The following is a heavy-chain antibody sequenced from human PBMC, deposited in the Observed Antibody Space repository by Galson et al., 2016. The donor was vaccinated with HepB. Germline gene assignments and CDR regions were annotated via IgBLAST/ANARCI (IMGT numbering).Heavy chain of an antibody. CDR1: GYTFNIYG. Sequence: QSGAEVKKPGASVKVSCKASGYTFNIYGINWVRQAPGQGLEWMGRISPYNGNTKYAQKFQGRVTMTTDTSTSTAYMELRSLRSDDTAVYYCARPNYDFWSNYRGAFDIWGQGTMVTVSS. D-gene: IGHD3-3*01. CDR2: ISPYNGNT. CDR3: ARPNYDFWSNYRGAFDI. J-gene: IGHJ3*02. V-gene: IGHV1-18*01.